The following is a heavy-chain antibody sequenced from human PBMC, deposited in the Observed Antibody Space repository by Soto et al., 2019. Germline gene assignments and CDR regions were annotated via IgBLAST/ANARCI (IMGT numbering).Heavy chain of an antibody. V-gene: IGHV3-30-3*01. CDR2: ISYDGSNK. CDR3: ARASIAAAGSRLYFDY. D-gene: IGHD6-13*01. CDR1: GFTFSSYA. J-gene: IGHJ4*02. Sequence: QVQLVESGGGVVQPGRSLRLSCAASGFTFSSYAMHWVRQAPGKGLEWVAVISYDGSNKYYADSVKGRFTISRDNSKNTLYLQMNSLRAEDTAVYYCARASIAAAGSRLYFDYWGQGTLVTVSS.